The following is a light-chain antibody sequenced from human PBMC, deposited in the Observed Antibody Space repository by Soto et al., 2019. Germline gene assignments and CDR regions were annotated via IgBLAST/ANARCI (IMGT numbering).Light chain of an antibody. CDR1: SSDVGRYNY. J-gene: IGLJ1*01. CDR2: DVS. V-gene: IGLV2-11*01. Sequence: QSSLTQPRPVSGSPGQSVTISCNGTSSDVGRYNYVSWYQHHPGKAPKLMIYDVSTRPSGVPDRFSGSKSGTTASLTISGLQAEDEADYYCCSYAGSPYVFGTGTKVTVL. CDR3: CSYAGSPYV.